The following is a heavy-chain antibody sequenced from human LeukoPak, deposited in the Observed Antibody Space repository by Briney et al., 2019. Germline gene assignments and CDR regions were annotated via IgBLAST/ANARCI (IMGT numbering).Heavy chain of an antibody. CDR2: IYHSGST. D-gene: IGHD3-9*01. CDR3: ARANANYDILTGYLGAHWFDP. V-gene: IGHV4-38-2*02. J-gene: IGHJ5*02. CDR1: GYSISSGYY. Sequence: SETLSLTCTVSGYSISSGYYWGWIRQPPGKGLEWIGSIYHSGSTNYNPSLKSRVTISVDTSKNQFSLKLSSVTAADTAVYYCARANANYDILTGYLGAHWFDPWGQGTLVTVSS.